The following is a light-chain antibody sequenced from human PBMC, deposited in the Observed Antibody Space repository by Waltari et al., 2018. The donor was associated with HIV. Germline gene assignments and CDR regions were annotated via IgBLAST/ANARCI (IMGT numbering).Light chain of an antibody. J-gene: IGLJ2*01. CDR3: QSYDSRLSGPVV. Sequence: QSVLTQPPSVSGAPGPRVTISCTGSSPNLGAGSDVHWYQKLPGTAPKLLIHGNTNRPSGVPDRVSGSKAGTSASLAITGLQAEDEAEYYCQSYDSRLSGPVVFGGGTKLTVL. CDR1: SPNLGAGSD. CDR2: GNT. V-gene: IGLV1-40*01.